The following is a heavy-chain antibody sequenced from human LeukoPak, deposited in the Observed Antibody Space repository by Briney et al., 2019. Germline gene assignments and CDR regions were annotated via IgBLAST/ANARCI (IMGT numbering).Heavy chain of an antibody. D-gene: IGHD3-10*01. Sequence: SETLSLTCSVSGGSIINYYWSWIRQPPGKGLEWIAYIYYSGSTDYNPSLKSRVTISVDTSKNQFSLKLSSVTAADTAFYYCARARTGSYYNFDYWGQGTLVTVSS. CDR1: GGSIINYY. CDR2: IYYSGST. V-gene: IGHV4-59*01. J-gene: IGHJ4*02. CDR3: ARARTGSYYNFDY.